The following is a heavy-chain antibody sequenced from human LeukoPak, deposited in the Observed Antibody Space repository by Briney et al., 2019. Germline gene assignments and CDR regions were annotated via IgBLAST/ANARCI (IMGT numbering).Heavy chain of an antibody. J-gene: IGHJ5*02. Sequence: GGSLRLSCAASGFTFSSYGMSWVRQAPGKGLEWVSAIRGSGGSTSYADSVKGRFTISRDNSKNTLYLQRDSLRVEDTAVYYCAMGSSSISGYSYNWFDPWGQGTLVTVSS. D-gene: IGHD3-22*01. CDR1: GFTFSSYG. CDR2: IRGSGGST. CDR3: AMGSSSISGYSYNWFDP. V-gene: IGHV3-23*01.